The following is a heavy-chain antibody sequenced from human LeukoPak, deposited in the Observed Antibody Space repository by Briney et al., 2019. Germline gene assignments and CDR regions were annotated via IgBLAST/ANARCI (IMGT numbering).Heavy chain of an antibody. CDR1: GFTFSSYA. CDR2: ISYDGSNK. V-gene: IGHV3-30-3*01. Sequence: RAGGSLRLSCAASGFTFSSYAMHWVRQAPGKGLEWVAVISYDGSNKYYADSVKGRFTISRDNSKNTLYLQMNSLRAEDTAVYYCARDSKDRLINYYDSSGYLDYWGQGTLVTVPS. J-gene: IGHJ4*02. D-gene: IGHD3-22*01. CDR3: ARDSKDRLINYYDSSGYLDY.